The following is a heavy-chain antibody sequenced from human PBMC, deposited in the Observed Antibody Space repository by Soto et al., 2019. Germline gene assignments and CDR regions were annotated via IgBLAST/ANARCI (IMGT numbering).Heavy chain of an antibody. CDR2: IYSVGST. V-gene: IGHV3-53*01. D-gene: IGHD1-7*01. CDR3: ARDILGGTTY. Sequence: GGSLRLSCASSGFTVSINYMSLVRQAPGKGLEWVSVIYSVGSTSYADSVKGRFTISRDNSNKTLYLQMNSLRAEDTAVYYCARDILGGTTYWGQGTMVTVSS. CDR1: GFTVSINY. J-gene: IGHJ4*02.